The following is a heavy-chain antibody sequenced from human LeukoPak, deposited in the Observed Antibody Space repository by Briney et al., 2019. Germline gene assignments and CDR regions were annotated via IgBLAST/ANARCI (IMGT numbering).Heavy chain of an antibody. Sequence: ASVKVSCKASGYTFTGYYMHWVRQAPGQGLGWMGWINPNSGGTNYAQKFQGRVTMTRDTSISTAYMELSRLRSDDTAVYYCARDQDYYGSGSPFDYWGQGTLVTVSS. CDR2: INPNSGGT. D-gene: IGHD3-10*01. CDR1: GYTFTGYY. J-gene: IGHJ4*02. V-gene: IGHV1-2*02. CDR3: ARDQDYYGSGSPFDY.